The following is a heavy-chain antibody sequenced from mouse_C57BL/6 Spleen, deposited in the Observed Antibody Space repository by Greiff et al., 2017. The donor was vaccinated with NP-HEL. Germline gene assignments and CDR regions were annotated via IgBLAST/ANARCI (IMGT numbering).Heavy chain of an antibody. Sequence: VQLQESGAELVKPGASVKISCKASGYAFSSYWMNWVKQRPGKGLEWIGWIYPGSGNTKYNEKFKGKATLTVDTSSSTAYMQLSSLTSEDSAVYFCARGDYYGSTYWGQGTLVTVSA. CDR1: GYAFSSYW. J-gene: IGHJ3*01. D-gene: IGHD1-1*01. V-gene: IGHV1-80*01. CDR2: IYPGSGNT. CDR3: ARGDYYGSTY.